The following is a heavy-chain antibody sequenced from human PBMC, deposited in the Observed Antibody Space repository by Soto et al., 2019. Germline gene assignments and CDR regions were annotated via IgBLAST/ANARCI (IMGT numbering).Heavy chain of an antibody. V-gene: IGHV1-8*01. CDR2: MNPGSGDT. J-gene: IGHJ5*02. D-gene: IGHD2-8*01. CDR1: GYTSTNNH. CDR3: ETMATFGLLNWLDP. Sequence: SVKVASRASGYTSTNNHVSWLRQATGQGLEWTGWMNPGSGDTGEAQKFQGRVAIPMDMAIATAYMELSSLRSDAHAIHYSETMATFGLLNWLDPWAQGTLVRVSS.